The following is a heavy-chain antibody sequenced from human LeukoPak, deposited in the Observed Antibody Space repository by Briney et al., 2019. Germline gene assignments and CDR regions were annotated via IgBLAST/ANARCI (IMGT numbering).Heavy chain of an antibody. CDR1: GFTFSDYY. CDR3: AKGEVTIFGVVRRTGFDY. J-gene: IGHJ4*02. D-gene: IGHD3-3*01. CDR2: ISSSGSTI. Sequence: KPGGSLRLSCAASGFTFSDYYMSWIRQAPGKGLEWVSYISSSGSTIYYADSVKGRFTISRDNSKNTLYLQMNSLRVEDTAVYYCAKGEVTIFGVVRRTGFDYWGQGTLVTVSS. V-gene: IGHV3-11*04.